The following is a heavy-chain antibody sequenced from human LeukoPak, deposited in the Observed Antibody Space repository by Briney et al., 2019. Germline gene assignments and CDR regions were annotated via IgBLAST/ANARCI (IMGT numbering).Heavy chain of an antibody. D-gene: IGHD5-18*01. CDR2: IYYSGST. J-gene: IGHJ4*02. Sequence: SETLSLTCTVSGGSISSSRYYWGWIRQPPGKGLECIGYIYYSGSTNYNPSLKSRVTISVDTSKNQFSLKLSSVTAADTAVYYCARADTAMVVSSYFDYWGQGTLVTVSS. V-gene: IGHV4-61*05. CDR3: ARADTAMVVSSYFDY. CDR1: GGSISSSRYY.